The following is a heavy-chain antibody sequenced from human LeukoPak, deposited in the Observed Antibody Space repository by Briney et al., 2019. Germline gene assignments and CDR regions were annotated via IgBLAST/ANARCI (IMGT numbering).Heavy chain of an antibody. J-gene: IGHJ4*02. CDR3: ATSDIVATNTGDYFDY. CDR2: IIPIFGTA. V-gene: IGHV1-69*06. Sequence: GASVKVSCKASGYTFTSYGISWVRQAPGQGLEWMGGIIPIFGTANYAQKFQGRVTITADKSTSTAYMELSSLRSEDTAVYYCATSDIVATNTGDYFDYWGQGTLVTVSS. D-gene: IGHD5-12*01. CDR1: GYTFTSYG.